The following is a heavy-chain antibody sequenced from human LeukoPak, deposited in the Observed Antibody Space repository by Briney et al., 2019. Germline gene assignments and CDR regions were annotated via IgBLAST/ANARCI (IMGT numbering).Heavy chain of an antibody. J-gene: IGHJ5*02. D-gene: IGHD3-22*01. CDR1: GDSVSSNSAA. V-gene: IGHV6-1*01. CDR3: ARDFDYYDTSGYRNWFDP. Sequence: SQTISLTSAISGDSVSSNSAAWNWIRQSPSRGLEWLGRTYYKYKWHNDYAVSVKSRITIDPDTSKNQYSLQLNAVTPEDTAVYYCARDFDYYDTSGYRNWFDPWGQGILVSVCS. CDR2: TYYKYKWHN.